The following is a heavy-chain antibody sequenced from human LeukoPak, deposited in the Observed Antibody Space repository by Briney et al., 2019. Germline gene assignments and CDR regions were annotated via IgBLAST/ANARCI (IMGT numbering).Heavy chain of an antibody. CDR1: GYTFTGYY. J-gene: IGHJ6*03. V-gene: IGHV1-2*02. CDR2: INPNSGGT. CDR3: ARAQGQSRYGYGAAYYYYMTS. Sequence: ASVKVSCKASGYTFTGYYMHWVRQAPGQGLEWMGWINPNSGGTNYAQKFQGRATMTRDTSISTAYMELSRLRSDDTAVYYCARAQGQSRYGYGAAYYYYMTSGAKGPRSPSP. D-gene: IGHD5-18*01.